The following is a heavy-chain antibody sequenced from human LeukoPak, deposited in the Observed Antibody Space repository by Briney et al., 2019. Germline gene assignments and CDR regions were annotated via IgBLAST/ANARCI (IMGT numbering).Heavy chain of an antibody. D-gene: IGHD4-17*01. J-gene: IGHJ4*02. CDR2: ISSSRSYI. V-gene: IGHV3-21*01. Sequence: GGSLRLSCAAWGFTFRRYSMKGVRQAPGKGREGGSSISSSRSYIYYADSVKGRFTISRDNAQNSLYLQMNSLRAEDTAVYYCARDSGDYGDYPFDYWGQGTLLTVSS. CDR1: GFTFRRYS. CDR3: ARDSGDYGDYPFDY.